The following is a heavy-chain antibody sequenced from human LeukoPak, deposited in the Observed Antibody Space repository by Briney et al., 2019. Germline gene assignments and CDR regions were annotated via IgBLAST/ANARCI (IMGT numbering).Heavy chain of an antibody. V-gene: IGHV4-34*01. D-gene: IGHD1-26*01. CDR2: IDHSGTT. Sequence: TSETLSLTCAVYGGSFRSYYWTWIRQPPGKGLEWIGEIDHSGTTNYNPSLKSRVTISVDTSKNQFSLRLSSVTAADTAVYYCARCESREADHWGQGTLVTVSS. J-gene: IGHJ5*02. CDR3: ARCESREADH. CDR1: GGSFRSYY.